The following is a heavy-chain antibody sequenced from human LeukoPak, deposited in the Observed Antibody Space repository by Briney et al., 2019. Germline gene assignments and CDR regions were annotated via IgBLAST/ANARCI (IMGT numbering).Heavy chain of an antibody. CDR2: INHSGST. V-gene: IGHV4-34*01. J-gene: IGHJ3*02. Sequence: PSETLSLTCAVYGGSFSGYYWSWIRQPPGKGLEWIGEINHSGSTNYNPSLKSRVTISVDTSKNQFSLKLSSVTAADTAVYYCARLSSGYDAFDIWGQGTMVTVSP. CDR1: GGSFSGYY. D-gene: IGHD3-22*01. CDR3: ARLSSGYDAFDI.